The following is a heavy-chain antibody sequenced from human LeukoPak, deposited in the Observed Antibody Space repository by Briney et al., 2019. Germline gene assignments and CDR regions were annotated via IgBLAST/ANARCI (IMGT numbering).Heavy chain of an antibody. CDR1: GGSISSGSYY. CDR2: IYTSGST. V-gene: IGHV4-61*02. D-gene: IGHD3-22*01. CDR3: ARIHSSDTSDI. Sequence: SQTLSLTCTVSGGSISSGSYYWSWVRQPAGKGLELIGRIYTSGSTNYNPSLKSRVTISVDTSKNQFSLKLSSVTAADTAVYYCARIHSSDTSDIWGQGTMVTVSS. J-gene: IGHJ3*02.